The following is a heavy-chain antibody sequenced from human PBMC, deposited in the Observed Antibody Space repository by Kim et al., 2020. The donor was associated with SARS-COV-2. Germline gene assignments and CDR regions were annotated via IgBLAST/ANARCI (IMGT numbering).Heavy chain of an antibody. CDR3: AKDIAAADGAFDY. V-gene: IGHV3-30*18. Sequence: GGSLRLSCAASGFTFSSYGMHWVRQAPGKGLEWVAVISYDGSNKYYADSVKGRFTISRDNSKNTLYLQMNSLRAEDTAVYYCAKDIAAADGAFDYWGQGT. D-gene: IGHD6-13*01. J-gene: IGHJ4*02. CDR1: GFTFSSYG. CDR2: ISYDGSNK.